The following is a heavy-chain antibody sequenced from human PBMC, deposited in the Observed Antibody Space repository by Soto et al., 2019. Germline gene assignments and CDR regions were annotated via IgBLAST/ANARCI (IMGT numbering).Heavy chain of an antibody. CDR1: GYTFTSYG. V-gene: IGHV1-18*01. J-gene: IGHJ4*02. CDR3: ARDAFSASGGGYSYGYWEYYFDY. D-gene: IGHD5-18*01. CDR2: ISAYNGNT. Sequence: ASVKVSCKASGYTFTSYGISWVRQAPGQGLEWMGWISAYNGNTNYAQKLQGRVTMTRDTSTSTVYMELSSLRSEDTAVYYCARDAFSASGGGYSYGYWEYYFDYWGQGTLVTVSS.